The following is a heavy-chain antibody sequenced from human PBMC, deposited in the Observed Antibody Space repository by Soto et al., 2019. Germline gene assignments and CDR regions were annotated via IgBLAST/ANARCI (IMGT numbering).Heavy chain of an antibody. CDR1: GGTFSSYA. Sequence: SVKVSCKASGGTFSSYAISWVRQAPGQGLEWMGGIIPIFGTANYAQKFQGRVTITADESTSTAYMGLSSLRSEDTAVYYCARRGSRYYYGMDVWGQGTTVTVSS. J-gene: IGHJ6*02. V-gene: IGHV1-69*13. CDR2: IIPIFGTA. D-gene: IGHD3-10*01. CDR3: ARRGSRYYYGMDV.